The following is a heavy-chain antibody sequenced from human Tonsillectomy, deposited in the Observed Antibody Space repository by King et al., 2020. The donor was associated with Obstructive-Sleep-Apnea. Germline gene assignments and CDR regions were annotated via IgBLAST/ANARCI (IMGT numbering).Heavy chain of an antibody. D-gene: IGHD1-26*01. CDR1: GGSISSYY. V-gene: IGHV4-59*08. CDR2: IYYSGST. J-gene: IGHJ5*02. Sequence: VQLQESGPGLVKPSETLSLTCTVSGGSISSYYWSWIRQPPGKGLEWIGYIYYSGSTNYNPSLKSRVTISVDTSKNQFSLKLSSVTAADTAVYYCARRVGATKNFDHWGQGTLVTVSS. CDR3: ARRVGATKNFDH.